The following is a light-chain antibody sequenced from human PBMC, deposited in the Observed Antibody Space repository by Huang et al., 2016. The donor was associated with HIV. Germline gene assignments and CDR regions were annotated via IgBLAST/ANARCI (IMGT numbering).Light chain of an antibody. V-gene: IGKV2-28*01. CDR1: QSLLYINGTNY. CDR3: MQALQTPRT. J-gene: IGKJ5*01. Sequence: DIVMTQSPLSLPVTPGEPASISCRSSQSLLYINGTNYLEVFLQKPGQSTQLLIYLGSNRASGVPDRFSGSGSGTDFTLKISRVEAEDVGVYFCMQALQTPRTFGQGTRLEIK. CDR2: LGS.